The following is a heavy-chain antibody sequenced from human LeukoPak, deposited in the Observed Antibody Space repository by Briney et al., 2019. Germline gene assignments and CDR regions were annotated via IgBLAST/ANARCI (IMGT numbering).Heavy chain of an antibody. V-gene: IGHV4-4*07. D-gene: IGHD5-12*01. CDR1: GASISSYY. CDR3: ARLRGYSGYEHDY. J-gene: IGHJ4*02. Sequence: SETLSLTCTVSGASISSYYWSWIRQPAGKGLEWIGRIYTDGSTNYNPSLKSRVTISLDTSNNQFSLKLSSVTAADTAMYYCARLRGYSGYEHDYWGQGSLVTVSS. CDR2: IYTDGST.